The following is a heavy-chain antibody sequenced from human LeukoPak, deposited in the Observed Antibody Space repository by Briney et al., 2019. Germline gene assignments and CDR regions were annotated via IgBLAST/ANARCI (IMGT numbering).Heavy chain of an antibody. J-gene: IGHJ6*03. Sequence: GRSLRLSCTASGLTLSLYSMHWVRQAPGKRLEWVSSIGLSSQYIYYGDSVRGRFTLSRDNAKTSLYLDMNSPRAEDTAVYYCARDASNIDFAPYFYYMDVWGKGNAVTVSS. D-gene: IGHD3-3*01. CDR2: IGLSSQYI. CDR1: GLTLSLYS. V-gene: IGHV3-21*03. CDR3: ARDASNIDFAPYFYYMDV.